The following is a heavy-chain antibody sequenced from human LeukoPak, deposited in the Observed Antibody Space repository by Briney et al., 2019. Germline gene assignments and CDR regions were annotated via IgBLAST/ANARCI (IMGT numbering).Heavy chain of an antibody. CDR3: AKQYGSGSYLSLDY. J-gene: IGHJ4*02. V-gene: IGHV3-23*01. CDR2: ISGSGGST. CDR1: EFTFSSYA. D-gene: IGHD3-10*01. Sequence: GGSLRLSCAASEFTFSSYAMTWVRQAPGKGLEWVSVISGSGGSTYYADSVKGRFTISRDNSKSTLYLQMDSLRGEDTAVYYCAKQYGSGSYLSLDYWGQGTLVTVSS.